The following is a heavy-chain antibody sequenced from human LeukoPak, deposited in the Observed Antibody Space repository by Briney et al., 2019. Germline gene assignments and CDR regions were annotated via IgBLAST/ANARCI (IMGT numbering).Heavy chain of an antibody. Sequence: SETLSLTCSVSGDSINSGVSYWAWIRQPPGKGLEWIGTIYYSGSAGSTYYNPSLKSRVTISVDTSKNQFSLNLSSVTAADTAIYYCARHLYDKTGRPLDYWGQGTLVTVSS. J-gene: IGHJ4*02. D-gene: IGHD3-9*01. CDR1: GDSINSGVSY. CDR3: ARHLYDKTGRPLDY. CDR2: IYYSGSAGST. V-gene: IGHV4-39*01.